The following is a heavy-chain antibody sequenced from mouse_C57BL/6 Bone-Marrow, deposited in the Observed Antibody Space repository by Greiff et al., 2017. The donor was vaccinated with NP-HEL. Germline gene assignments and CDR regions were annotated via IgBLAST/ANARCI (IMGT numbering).Heavy chain of an antibody. CDR1: GYTFTSYG. CDR2: IYPSSGNT. Sequence: VQLQQSGAELARPGASVKLSCKASGYTFTSYGISWVKQRTGQGLEWIGEIYPSSGNTYYNEKFKGKATLTADKSSSTAYMELRSLTSEDSAVYFCARIHFYDNDSYYFDYWGRGTTITVSS. D-gene: IGHD2-4*01. CDR3: ARIHFYDNDSYYFDY. V-gene: IGHV1-81*01. J-gene: IGHJ2*01.